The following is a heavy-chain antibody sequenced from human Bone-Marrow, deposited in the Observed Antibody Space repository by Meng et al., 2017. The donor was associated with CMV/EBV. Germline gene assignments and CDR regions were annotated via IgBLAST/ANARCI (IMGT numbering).Heavy chain of an antibody. D-gene: IGHD6-6*01. CDR2: VNHSGST. CDR1: GGSFSGYY. CDR3: ARDSSSRISNYYYGMDV. Sequence: SEPLSLTCAVDGGSFSGYYWTWIRQSPGKGLEWIGEVNHSGSTNYNPSLKSRVTISIDSSKSQFSLRLTSVTAADTAVYYCARDSSSRISNYYYGMDVWGQGTTVTVSS. J-gene: IGHJ6*02. V-gene: IGHV4-34*01.